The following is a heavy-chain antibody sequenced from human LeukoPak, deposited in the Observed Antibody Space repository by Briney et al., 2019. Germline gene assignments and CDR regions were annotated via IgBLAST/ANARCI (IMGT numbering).Heavy chain of an antibody. CDR3: ARAYCSSTSCYKDY. J-gene: IGHJ4*02. D-gene: IGHD2-2*02. Sequence: SQTLSLTCTVSGGSISSGSYYWSWIRQPAGKGLEWIGRIYTSGSTNYNPSLKSRVTMSVDTSKNQFSLKLSSVTAADTAVYYCARAYCSSTSCYKDYWGQGTLVTVSS. V-gene: IGHV4-61*02. CDR1: GGSISSGSYY. CDR2: IYTSGST.